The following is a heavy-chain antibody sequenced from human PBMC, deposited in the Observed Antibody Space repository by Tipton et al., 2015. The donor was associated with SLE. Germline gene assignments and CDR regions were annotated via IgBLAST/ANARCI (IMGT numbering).Heavy chain of an antibody. J-gene: IGHJ4*02. D-gene: IGHD3-22*01. CDR3: ARQPPYDQDFDY. Sequence: TLSLTCTVSGDSITSNNYHWSWIRQTAGKGLEWIGRISHTGINIYNPSLKSRLTMSVDTSKNQFSLKLSSVTAADTAVYYCARQPPYDQDFDYWGQGTLVTVSS. CDR2: ISHTGIN. CDR1: GDSITSNNYH. V-gene: IGHV4-61*02.